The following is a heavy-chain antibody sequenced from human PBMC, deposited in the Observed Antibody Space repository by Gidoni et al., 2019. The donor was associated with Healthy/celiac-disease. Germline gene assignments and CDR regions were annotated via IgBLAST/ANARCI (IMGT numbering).Heavy chain of an antibody. J-gene: IGHJ4*02. D-gene: IGHD1-26*01. CDR3: AKSDIAEWELPTPFDY. CDR2: ISGSGGST. Sequence: EVQLVESGGGLVQPGGSLRLSCAASGFTFSSYAMSWVRQAPGKGLEWVSAISGSGGSTYYADSVKGRFTISRDNSKNTLYLQMNSLRAEDTAVYYCAKSDIAEWELPTPFDYWGQGTLVTVSS. CDR1: GFTFSSYA. V-gene: IGHV3-23*04.